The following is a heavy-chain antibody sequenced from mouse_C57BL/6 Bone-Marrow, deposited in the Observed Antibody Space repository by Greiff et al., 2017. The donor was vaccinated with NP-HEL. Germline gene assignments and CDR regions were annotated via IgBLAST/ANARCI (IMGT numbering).Heavy chain of an antibody. CDR3: ARQNYGSAFAY. CDR2: ISNLAYSI. J-gene: IGHJ3*01. V-gene: IGHV5-15*01. D-gene: IGHD1-1*01. CDR1: GFTFSDYG. Sequence: EVHLVESGGGLVQPGGSLKLSCAASGFTFSDYGMAWVRQAPRKGPGWVAFISNLAYSIYYADTVTGRFTISRENAKNTLYLEMSSLRSEDTAMYYCARQNYGSAFAYWGQGTLVTVSA.